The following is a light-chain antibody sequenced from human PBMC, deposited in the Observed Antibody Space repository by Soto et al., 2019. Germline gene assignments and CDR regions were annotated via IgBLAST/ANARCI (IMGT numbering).Light chain of an antibody. Sequence: QSALTQPASMSGSPRQSITISCTGTSRDIGTSPYVSWYQQYPGKAPKCMIYDVNNRPSGVSYRFSGSKSGYTASLTISGLQAEDEAVYYCTSYTTSNTLALGGGTKVTVL. CDR1: SRDIGTSPY. V-gene: IGLV2-14*01. CDR2: DVN. CDR3: TSYTTSNTLA. J-gene: IGLJ2*01.